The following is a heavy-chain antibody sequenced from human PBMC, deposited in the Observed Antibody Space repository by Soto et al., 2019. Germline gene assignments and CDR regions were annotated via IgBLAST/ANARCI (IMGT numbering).Heavy chain of an antibody. J-gene: IGHJ4*02. CDR3: ARTSGYYLYHY. V-gene: IGHV1-3*01. Sequence: QVQLVQSGAEVKKPGASVKVSCKASGYTFTRYAMHWVRQAPGQRLEWMGWINAGNGNTKYSQKFQGRVTITRDTSASTAYMELSSLRSEDTAVYYFARTSGYYLYHYWGQGTLVTVAS. CDR1: GYTFTRYA. CDR2: INAGNGNT. D-gene: IGHD3-22*01.